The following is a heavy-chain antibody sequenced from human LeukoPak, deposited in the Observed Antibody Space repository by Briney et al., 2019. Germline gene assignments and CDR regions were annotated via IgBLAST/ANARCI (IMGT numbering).Heavy chain of an antibody. V-gene: IGHV3-23*01. J-gene: IGHJ4*02. Sequence: GGSLRLSCAASGFTFSSYGMNWVRQAPGKGLEWVSAISGSGGSTYNADSVKGRFTISRDNSKNTLYLQMNSLRAEDTAVYYCAKADGKRLILDYIDYWGQGTLVTVSS. CDR2: ISGSGGST. CDR1: GFTFSSYG. CDR3: AKADGKRLILDYIDY. D-gene: IGHD6-19*01.